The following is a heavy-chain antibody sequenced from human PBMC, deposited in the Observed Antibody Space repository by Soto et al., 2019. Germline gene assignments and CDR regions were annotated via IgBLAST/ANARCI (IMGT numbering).Heavy chain of an antibody. CDR1: GITFSSYA. CDR2: ISGSGGIT. V-gene: IGHV3-23*01. J-gene: IGHJ5*02. Sequence: EVQLLESGGGLVQPGESLRLSCAASGITFSSYAMNWVRQAPGKGMEWVSSISGSGGITHYADSVKGRFTISRDNAKNTLYLQMNTLRAEDTAIYYCAKAVATTFGGFDPWGQGTLVTVSS. CDR3: AKAVATTFGGFDP. D-gene: IGHD2-15*01.